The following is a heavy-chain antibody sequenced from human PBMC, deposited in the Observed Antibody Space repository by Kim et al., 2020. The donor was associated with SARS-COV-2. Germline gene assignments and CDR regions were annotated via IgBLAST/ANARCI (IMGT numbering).Heavy chain of an antibody. CDR3: ARGTQDSPGIDY. V-gene: IGHV3-7*01. Sequence: GGSLRLSCAASRFIFSRYWMNWVRQAPGKGLEWMANINEDGTEQNYMDSVKGRFTISRDNAKNSLYLQMSSLRAEDTAVYYCARGTQDSPGIDYWGQGSLVTVSS. D-gene: IGHD2-21*01. CDR2: INEDGTEQ. J-gene: IGHJ4*02. CDR1: RFIFSRYW.